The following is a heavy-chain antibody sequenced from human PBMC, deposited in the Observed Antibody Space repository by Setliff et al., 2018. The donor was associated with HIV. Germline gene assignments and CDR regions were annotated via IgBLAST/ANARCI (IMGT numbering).Heavy chain of an antibody. Sequence: SETLSLTCTVSGGSVSNYYWAWIRQAPGKGLEWIGYIFTSGSTTYNPSLKSRVTISVDTSKNQFSLKLTSVTAADTAVYYCASASRMTATGYPWGQGTLVT. D-gene: IGHD6-13*01. CDR3: ASASRMTATGYP. V-gene: IGHV4-4*09. CDR2: IFTSGST. CDR1: GGSVSNYY. J-gene: IGHJ5*02.